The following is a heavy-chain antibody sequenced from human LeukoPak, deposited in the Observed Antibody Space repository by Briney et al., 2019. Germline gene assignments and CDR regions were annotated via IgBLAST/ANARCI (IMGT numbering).Heavy chain of an antibody. CDR2: IYYSGST. V-gene: IGHV4-59*12. CDR3: ARDSPPPIVVVTRLSYDAFDI. D-gene: IGHD3-22*01. CDR1: GGSISSYY. J-gene: IGHJ3*02. Sequence: PSETLSLTCTVSGGSISSYYWSWIRQPPGKGLEWIGYIYYSGSTNYNPSLKSRVTMSVDTSKNQFSLKLSSVTAADTAVYYCARDSPPPIVVVTRLSYDAFDIWGQGTMVTVSS.